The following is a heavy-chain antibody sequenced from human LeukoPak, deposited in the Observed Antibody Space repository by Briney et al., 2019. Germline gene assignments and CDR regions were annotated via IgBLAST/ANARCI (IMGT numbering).Heavy chain of an antibody. CDR2: LNPSSGST. J-gene: IGHJ4*02. D-gene: IGHD3-22*01. CDR3: ARDGEYYDSSGSYFDY. V-gene: IGHV1-46*01. Sequence: GASVTVSCKASGYTFTTYYMHWVRQAPGQGLEWMGILNPSSGSTSYAQRFQGRVTMTRDTSTSTFYMELRSLKSEDTAVYYCARDGEYYDSSGSYFDYWGQGTAVTVSS. CDR1: GYTFTTYY.